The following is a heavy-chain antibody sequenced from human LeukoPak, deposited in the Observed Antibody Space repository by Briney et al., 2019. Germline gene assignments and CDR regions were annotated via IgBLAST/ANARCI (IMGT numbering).Heavy chain of an antibody. CDR2: TKHSGST. D-gene: IGHD4-17*01. J-gene: IGHJ4*02. CDR1: GGSFSGYY. V-gene: IGHV4-34*01. Sequence: PSETLSLTCAVYGGSFSGYYWSWIRQPPGKGMEWIGETKHSGSTNYNPSLKRRATIPVDTPKNQFSLKLSSVAPADTAVYYCARGGYYGDYGYWGQGTLVTVSS. CDR3: ARGGYYGDYGY.